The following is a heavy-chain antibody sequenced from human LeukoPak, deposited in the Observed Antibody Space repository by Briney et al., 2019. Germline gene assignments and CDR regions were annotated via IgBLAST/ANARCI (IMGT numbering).Heavy chain of an antibody. CDR2: INPDSGAT. J-gene: IGHJ1*01. D-gene: IGHD1-14*01. CDR1: GYTFTGYY. V-gene: IGHV1-2*02. CDR3: ASPPDQDGEHLQH. Sequence: ASVKVSCKASGYTFTGYYMHWVRQAPGQGLEWMGWINPDSGATDYARNLQGRVTMTRDTSISTAYMELSRLRADDTAVYYCASPPDQDGEHLQHWGQGTLVTVSS.